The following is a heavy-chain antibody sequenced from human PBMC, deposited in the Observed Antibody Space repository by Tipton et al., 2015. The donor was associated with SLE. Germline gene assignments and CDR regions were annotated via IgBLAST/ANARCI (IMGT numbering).Heavy chain of an antibody. Sequence: TLSLTCAVSGGSINSYNWWTWVRQPPGKGLEWIGEINHGGSTNYNPSLKSRVTISVDTSKNQFSLKLSSVTAADTAVYYCARVQAYEGFDPWGQGTLVTVSS. D-gene: IGHD3-16*01. CDR2: INHGGST. V-gene: IGHV4-4*02. J-gene: IGHJ5*02. CDR1: GGSINSYNW. CDR3: ARVQAYEGFDP.